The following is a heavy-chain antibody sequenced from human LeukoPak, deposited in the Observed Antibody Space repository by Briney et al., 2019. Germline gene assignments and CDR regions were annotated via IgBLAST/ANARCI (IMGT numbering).Heavy chain of an antibody. D-gene: IGHD5-18*01. J-gene: IGHJ4*02. CDR3: ARGDTAMVTVDY. CDR1: GFTFSSYA. V-gene: IGHV3-30*04. Sequence: GRSLRLSCAASGFTFSSYAMHWVRQAPGKGLEWVAVISYDGSNKYYADSVKGRFTISRDNSKNTLYLQMNSLRAEDTAVYYCARGDTAMVTVDYWGQGTLVTVSS. CDR2: ISYDGSNK.